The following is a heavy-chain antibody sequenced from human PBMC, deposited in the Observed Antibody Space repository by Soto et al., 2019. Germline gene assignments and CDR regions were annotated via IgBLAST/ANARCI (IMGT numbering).Heavy chain of an antibody. Sequence: SETLSLTCTVSGDSISNSRFYWAWIRQPPGEGLEWIGSIYHSGNAYYNPSLKSRVTICVDTSKNQFSLKLSSVTAADTAVYYGASVTRDGYNFDYWGQGSLVT. CDR3: ASVTRDGYNFDY. J-gene: IGHJ4*02. V-gene: IGHV4-39*01. D-gene: IGHD5-12*01. CDR2: IYHSGNA. CDR1: GDSISNSRFY.